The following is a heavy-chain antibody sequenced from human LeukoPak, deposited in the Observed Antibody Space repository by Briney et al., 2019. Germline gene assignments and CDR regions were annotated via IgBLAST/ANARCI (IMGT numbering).Heavy chain of an antibody. D-gene: IGHD6-13*01. CDR3: ARRGQLASQPYYYYGMDV. Sequence: GASVKVSCKASGYTFTSYVINWVRQATGQGLEWMGWMNPNSGNTGYAQKFQGRVTMTRNTSISTAYMELSSLRSEDTAVYYCARRGQLASQPYYYYGMDVWGQGTTVTVSS. CDR2: MNPNSGNT. V-gene: IGHV1-8*01. J-gene: IGHJ6*02. CDR1: GYTFTSYV.